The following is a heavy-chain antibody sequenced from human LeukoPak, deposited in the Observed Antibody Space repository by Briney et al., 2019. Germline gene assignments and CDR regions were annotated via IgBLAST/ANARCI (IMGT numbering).Heavy chain of an antibody. D-gene: IGHD1-14*01. CDR1: GFTFSSYA. J-gene: IGHJ3*02. CDR3: AKNPGAFDI. CDR2: ISGSGGST. V-gene: IGHV3-23*01. Sequence: GGSLRLSCAASGFTFSSYAMSWVGKAPGKGLGWVSAISGSGGSTYYADSVKGRFTISRDNSKNTLYLQMNSLRAEDTAVYYCAKNPGAFDIWGQGTMVTVSS.